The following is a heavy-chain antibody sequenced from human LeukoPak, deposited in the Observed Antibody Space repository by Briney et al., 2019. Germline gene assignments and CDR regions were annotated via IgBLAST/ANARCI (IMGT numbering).Heavy chain of an antibody. J-gene: IGHJ4*02. CDR2: TYYRSKWYN. V-gene: IGHV6-1*01. CDR1: GDSVSSNSAA. CDR3: ARDRGSSGWYSHFDY. D-gene: IGHD6-19*01. Sequence: SQTLSPTCAISGDSVSSNSAAWNRIRQSPSRGLEWLGRTYYRSKWYNDYAVSVKSRITINPDTSKNQFSLQLNSVTPEDAAVYYCARDRGSSGWYSHFDYWGQGTLVTVSS.